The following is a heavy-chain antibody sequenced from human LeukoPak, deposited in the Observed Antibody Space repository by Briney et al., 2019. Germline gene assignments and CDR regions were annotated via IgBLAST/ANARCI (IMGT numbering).Heavy chain of an antibody. Sequence: GGSLRLSCAASGFTFSSYEMNWVRQAPGKGLEWVSYISSSGSTKYYADSVKGRFTISRDNAKNSLSLQMNSLRAEDTAVYYCARDGGSAWFFRYWGQGTLVTVSS. D-gene: IGHD6-19*01. V-gene: IGHV3-48*03. CDR2: ISSSGSTK. CDR3: ARDGGSAWFFRY. J-gene: IGHJ4*02. CDR1: GFTFSSYE.